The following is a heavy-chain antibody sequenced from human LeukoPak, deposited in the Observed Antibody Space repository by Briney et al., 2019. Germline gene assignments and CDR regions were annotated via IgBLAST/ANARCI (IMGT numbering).Heavy chain of an antibody. J-gene: IGHJ6*03. CDR2: IYPGDSDT. CDR3: ARSISSIAARHYYYYMDV. D-gene: IGHD6-6*01. CDR1: GYSFTSYW. V-gene: IGHV5-51*01. Sequence: GESLKISCKGSGYSFTSYWIGWVRQMPGKGLEWMGIIYPGDSDTRYSPSFQGQVTISADKSISTAYLQWSSLKASDAAMYYCARSISSIAARHYYYYMDVWGKGTTVTVSS.